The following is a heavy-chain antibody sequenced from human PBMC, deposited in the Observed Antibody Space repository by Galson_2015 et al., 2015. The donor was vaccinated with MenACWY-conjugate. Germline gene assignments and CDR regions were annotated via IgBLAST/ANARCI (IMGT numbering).Heavy chain of an antibody. Sequence: SLRLSCAASGFTFSSYAMSWVRQAPGKGLEWVSAISGSGGNKYYADSVKGRFTISRDNSKNTLYLQINSLRAEDTAVYYCATTYSSPGYYYYMDVWGRGTAVTVSS. CDR3: ATTYSSPGYYYYMDV. V-gene: IGHV3-23*01. D-gene: IGHD5-18*01. CDR1: GFTFSSYA. CDR2: ISGSGGNK. J-gene: IGHJ6*03.